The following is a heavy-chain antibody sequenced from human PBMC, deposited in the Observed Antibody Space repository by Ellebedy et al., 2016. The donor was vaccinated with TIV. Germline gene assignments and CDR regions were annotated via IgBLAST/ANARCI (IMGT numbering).Heavy chain of an antibody. J-gene: IGHJ6*02. CDR2: IATDGSST. V-gene: IGHV3-74*01. CDR3: VRDKQDYGGGYYFDGMDV. Sequence: PGGSLRLSCAASGFTFSGYWMHWVRQPPGKGLVWVSRIATDGSSTTYADFVKGRFSISRDNAKNTLYLHMSSLRAEDTAVYYCVRDKQDYGGGYYFDGMDVWGQGTMVTISS. CDR1: GFTFSGYW. D-gene: IGHD4-23*01.